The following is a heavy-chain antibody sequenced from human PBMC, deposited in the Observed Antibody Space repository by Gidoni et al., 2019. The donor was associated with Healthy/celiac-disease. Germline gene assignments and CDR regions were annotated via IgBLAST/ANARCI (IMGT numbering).Heavy chain of an antibody. CDR2: ISSSGSTI. J-gene: IGHJ4*02. V-gene: IGHV3-11*01. CDR1: GFTFSAYY. D-gene: IGHD3-10*01. Sequence: QVQLVASGGGLVKPGGSLRLSCAASGFTFSAYYMSWIRQAPGKGLEWVSYISSSGSTIYYADSVKGRFTISRDNAKNSLYLQMNSLRAEDTAVYYCARDLWGGYYGSGSYQRYFDYWGQGTLVTVSS. CDR3: ARDLWGGYYGSGSYQRYFDY.